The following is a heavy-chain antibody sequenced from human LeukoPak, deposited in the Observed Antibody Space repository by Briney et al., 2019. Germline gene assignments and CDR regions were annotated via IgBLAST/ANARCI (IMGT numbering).Heavy chain of an antibody. CDR1: GFTFSSYG. CDR2: ISYDGSNK. CDR3: AKAMYYDFWSGSGGMDV. J-gene: IGHJ6*02. V-gene: IGHV3-30*18. Sequence: PGRSLRLSCAASGFTFSSYGMHWVRQAPGKGLEWVAVISYDGSNKYYADSVKGRFTISRDNSKNTLYLQMNSLRAEDTAVYYCAKAMYYDFWSGSGGMDVWGQGTTVTVSS. D-gene: IGHD3-3*01.